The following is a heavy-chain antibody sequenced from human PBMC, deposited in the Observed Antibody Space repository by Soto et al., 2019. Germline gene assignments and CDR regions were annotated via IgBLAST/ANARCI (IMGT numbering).Heavy chain of an antibody. J-gene: IGHJ6*02. V-gene: IGHV4-59*01. Sequence: QVQLQESGPGLVKPSETLSLTCTVSGGSISSYYWSWIRQPPGKGLEWIGYIYYSGSTNYNPSLKSRVTISVDTSKNQFSLKLSSVTAADTAVYYCARERPPGDYYYYYGMDVWGQGTTVTVSS. CDR1: GGSISSYY. CDR2: IYYSGST. D-gene: IGHD3-10*01. CDR3: ARERPPGDYYYYYGMDV.